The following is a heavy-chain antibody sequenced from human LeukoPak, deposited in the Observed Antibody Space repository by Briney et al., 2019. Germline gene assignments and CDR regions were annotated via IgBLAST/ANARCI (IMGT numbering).Heavy chain of an antibody. J-gene: IGHJ3*02. Sequence: PSETLSLTCTVSGGSISIYYWSWIRQPPGKGLEWIGYIYYSGSTNYNPSLKSRVTISVDTSKNQFSLKLSSVTAADTAVYYCARDVVGSRVGAFDIWGQGTMVTVSS. V-gene: IGHV4-59*01. CDR2: IYYSGST. D-gene: IGHD1-26*01. CDR3: ARDVVGSRVGAFDI. CDR1: GGSISIYY.